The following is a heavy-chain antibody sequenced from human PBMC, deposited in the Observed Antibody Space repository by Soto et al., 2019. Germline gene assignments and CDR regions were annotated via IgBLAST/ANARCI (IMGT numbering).Heavy chain of an antibody. D-gene: IGHD3-22*01. V-gene: IGHV3-15*07. J-gene: IGHJ4*02. CDR2: IKSKTDGGTT. CDR1: GFTFSNAW. CDR3: TTDWDCDSSGYCLDC. Sequence: GGSLRLSCAASGFTFSNAWMNWVPQVPGKGMEWVGRIKSKTDGGTTDYAAPVKGRFTISRDDSKNTLYLQMNSLKTEDTAVYYCTTDWDCDSSGYCLDCWGQGT.